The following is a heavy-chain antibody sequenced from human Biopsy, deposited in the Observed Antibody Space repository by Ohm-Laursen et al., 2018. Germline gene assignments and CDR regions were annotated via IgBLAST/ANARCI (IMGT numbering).Heavy chain of an antibody. J-gene: IGHJ5*02. V-gene: IGHV4-39*01. Sequence: TLSLTCTLSGGSITSRTHYWGWIRQPPGKGLECIGSVFHSGITFYNPSLKSRVTISIDTSKNQFSLNLSSVTAADTAVYYCARHPTGFWFDPWGQGTLVTVSS. CDR2: VFHSGIT. CDR1: GGSITSRTHY. CDR3: ARHPTGFWFDP.